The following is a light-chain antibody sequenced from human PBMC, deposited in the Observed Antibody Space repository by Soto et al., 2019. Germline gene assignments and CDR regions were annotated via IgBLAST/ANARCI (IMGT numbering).Light chain of an antibody. CDR3: QQYYSPWT. Sequence: DIVMTQSPDSLAVSLGERATINCKSSQSILYSSNNKNYLAWYQQKPGQPPKLLIYCASTRESGVPDRFSGSVSGTDFTLTISSLQAEDVAVYYCQQYYSPWTFGQGTKVEIK. J-gene: IGKJ1*01. CDR1: QSILYSSNNKNY. CDR2: CAS. V-gene: IGKV4-1*01.